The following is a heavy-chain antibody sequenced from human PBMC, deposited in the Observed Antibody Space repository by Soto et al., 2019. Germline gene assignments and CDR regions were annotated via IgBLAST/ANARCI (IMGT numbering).Heavy chain of an antibody. V-gene: IGHV2-5*02. CDR2: IYWDGDE. J-gene: IGHJ4*02. CDR1: GFSLSTSGVG. CDR3: AHSRTGDGLDS. Sequence: QITLKESGPTLVKPTQTLKLTCTFSGFSLSTSGVGVGWIRQPPGKALEWLALIYWDGDERYSPSLRSRVTITKDTSNNQVVLTMTNIDPVDTATYYCAHSRTGDGLDSWGQGTLVTVSS. D-gene: IGHD7-27*01.